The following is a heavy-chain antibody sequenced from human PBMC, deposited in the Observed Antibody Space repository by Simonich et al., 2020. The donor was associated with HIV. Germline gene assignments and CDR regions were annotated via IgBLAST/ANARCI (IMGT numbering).Heavy chain of an antibody. CDR3: ARGSVYDSSGSNFDY. CDR1: GFTFSSYA. V-gene: IGHV3-64*01. CDR2: ISSNGGST. J-gene: IGHJ4*02. Sequence: EVQLVESGGGLVQPGGSLGLSCAASGFTFSSYAMHWVRQAPGNGPEYFSAISSNGGSTYYANSVKGRFTISRDNSKNTLYLQMGSLRAEDMAVYYCARGSVYDSSGSNFDYWGQGTLVTVSS. D-gene: IGHD3-22*01.